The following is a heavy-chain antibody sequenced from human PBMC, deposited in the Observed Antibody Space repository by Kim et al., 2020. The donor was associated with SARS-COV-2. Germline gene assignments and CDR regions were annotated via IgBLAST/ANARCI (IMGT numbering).Heavy chain of an antibody. Sequence: SYTPSLTSRLTLSLATSKNQLSLKLRSVTAAATAVYYCARETYGDYKVDYWGQGTLVTVSS. D-gene: IGHD4-17*01. CDR3: ARETYGDYKVDY. J-gene: IGHJ4*02. V-gene: IGHV4-31*02.